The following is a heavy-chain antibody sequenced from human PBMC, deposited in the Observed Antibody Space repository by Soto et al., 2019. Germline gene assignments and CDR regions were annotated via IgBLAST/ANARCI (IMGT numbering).Heavy chain of an antibody. CDR3: ASVGIAAVGRPHIWFDP. D-gene: IGHD6-13*01. J-gene: IGHJ5*02. V-gene: IGHV1-18*01. CDR1: GYTFTSYG. Sequence: GASVKVSCKASGYTFTSYGISWVRQAPGQGFEWMGWISAYNGNTNYAQKLQGRVTMTTDTSTSTAYMELRSLRSDDTAVYYCASVGIAAVGRPHIWFDPWGQGTLVTVSS. CDR2: ISAYNGNT.